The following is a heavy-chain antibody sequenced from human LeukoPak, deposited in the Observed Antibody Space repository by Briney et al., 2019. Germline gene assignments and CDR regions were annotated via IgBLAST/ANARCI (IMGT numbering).Heavy chain of an antibody. CDR2: ISAYNGNT. CDR3: ARDIPAVAVYYFDY. Sequence: ASVKVSCKASGYTFTSYGISWVRQAPGQGLEWMGWISAYNGNTNYAQKLQGRVTMTTDTSTSTAYMELRSLRSDDTAVYYCARDIPAVAVYYFDYWGQVTLVTVSS. D-gene: IGHD6-19*01. V-gene: IGHV1-18*01. J-gene: IGHJ4*02. CDR1: GYTFTSYG.